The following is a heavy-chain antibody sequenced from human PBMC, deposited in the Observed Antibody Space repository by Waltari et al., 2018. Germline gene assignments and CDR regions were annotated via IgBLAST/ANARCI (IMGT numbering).Heavy chain of an antibody. D-gene: IGHD6-13*01. CDR2: MWYDGSNK. J-gene: IGHJ4*02. CDR3: ARDLGRAAAGTFDH. CDR1: GFPFSRTA. Sequence: QVQLVESGGGVVQPGRSLRLSCAASGFPFSRTALHWVRQAPGKGLEWVAVMWYDGSNKYYADSVKGRFTISRDNSKNTLYLQMNSLRAEDTAVYYCARDLGRAAAGTFDHWGQGTLVTVSS. V-gene: IGHV3-33*01.